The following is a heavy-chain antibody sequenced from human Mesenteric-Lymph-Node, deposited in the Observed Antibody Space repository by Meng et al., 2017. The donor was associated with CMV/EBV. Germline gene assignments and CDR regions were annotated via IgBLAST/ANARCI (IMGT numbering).Heavy chain of an antibody. CDR1: GLTLNTYG. CDR3: ANLGHCSSTSCY. CDR2: LHYDGGEK. D-gene: IGHD2-2*01. J-gene: IGHJ4*02. Sequence: GESLKISCAVSGLTLNTYGMHWVRQAPGKGLEWVAFLHYDGGEKYYGDSVKGRFTISRDNTKNSLYLQMNSLRAEDTAVYYCANLGHCSSTSCYWGQGTLVTVSS. V-gene: IGHV3-30*02.